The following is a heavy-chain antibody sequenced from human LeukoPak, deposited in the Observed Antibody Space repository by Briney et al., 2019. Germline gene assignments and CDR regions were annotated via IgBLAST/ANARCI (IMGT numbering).Heavy chain of an antibody. D-gene: IGHD3-9*01. J-gene: IGHJ4*02. CDR1: GFIFNNYA. V-gene: IGHV3-9*01. CDR3: AKDRLYFGNDFGDY. Sequence: GGSLRLSCAGSGFIFNNYAMHWVRQPPGKGLEWVSGISWNSGSIDYADSVKGRFTISRDNAKNSLYLQMNSLRVEDTAIYYCAKDRLYFGNDFGDYWGQGTLATVSS. CDR2: ISWNSGSI.